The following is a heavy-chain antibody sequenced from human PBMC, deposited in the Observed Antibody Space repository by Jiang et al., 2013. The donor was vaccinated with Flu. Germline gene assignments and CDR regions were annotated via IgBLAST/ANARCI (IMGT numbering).Heavy chain of an antibody. CDR1: GFTFGDYA. V-gene: IGHV3-49*04. Sequence: VQLLESGGGLVQPGRSLRLSCTASGFTFGDYAMTWVRQAPRKGLEWVGFIRSKAYGGTTDYVASVKGRFTISRDDSKKDRLSANGQPRKTEDTAVYYCTRESGGAAVGGRVDYWGQGTLVTVSS. CDR3: TRESGGAAVGGRVDY. D-gene: IGHD6-13*01. J-gene: IGHJ4*02. CDR2: IRSKAYGGTT.